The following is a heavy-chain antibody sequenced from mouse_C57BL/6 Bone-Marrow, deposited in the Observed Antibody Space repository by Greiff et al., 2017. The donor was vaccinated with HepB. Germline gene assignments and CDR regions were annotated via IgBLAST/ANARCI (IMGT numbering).Heavy chain of an antibody. CDR3: ARGGWLLLAWFAY. D-gene: IGHD2-3*01. CDR2: IDPSDSYT. V-gene: IGHV1-50*01. CDR1: GYTFTSYW. J-gene: IGHJ3*01. Sequence: QVQLQQPGAELVKPGASVKLSCKASGYTFTSYWMQWVKQRPGQGLEWIGEIDPSDSYTNYNQKFKGKATLTVDTSSSTAYMQLSSLTSEDSAVYYCARGGWLLLAWFAYWGQGTLVTVSA.